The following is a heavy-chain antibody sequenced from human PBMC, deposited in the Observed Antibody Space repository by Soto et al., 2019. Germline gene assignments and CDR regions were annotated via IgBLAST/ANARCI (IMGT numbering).Heavy chain of an antibody. CDR3: AREVGYYSATRRNLYFDY. J-gene: IGHJ4*02. V-gene: IGHV4-34*01. Sequence: PSETLSLTCAVSGGSFSCYYWIWVLQTPGKGLEWIGDINHTGGSNYNPSLKSRVMISVDTAKTQFSLNVTSVTAADTAVYYCAREVGYYSATRRNLYFDYWGPGTLVTVSS. CDR1: GGSFSCYY. D-gene: IGHD2-2*01. CDR2: INHTGGS.